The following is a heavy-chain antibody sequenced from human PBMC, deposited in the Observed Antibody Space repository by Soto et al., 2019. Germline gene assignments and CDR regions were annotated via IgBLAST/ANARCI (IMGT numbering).Heavy chain of an antibody. CDR1: GGSISSSSYY. Sequence: SETLSLTCTVSGGSISSSSYYWGWIRQPPGKGLEWIGSIYYSGSTYYNPSLKSRVTISVDTSKNQFSLKLSSVTAADTAVYYCARDIVADGGGYWGQGTLVTVSS. CDR3: ARDIVADGGGY. V-gene: IGHV4-39*01. J-gene: IGHJ4*02. CDR2: IYYSGST. D-gene: IGHD5-12*01.